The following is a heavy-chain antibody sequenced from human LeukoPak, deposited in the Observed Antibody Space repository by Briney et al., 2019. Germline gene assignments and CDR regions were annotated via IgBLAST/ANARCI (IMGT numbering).Heavy chain of an antibody. Sequence: GASVQVSCKASGYTFTGYYMHWLRQAPGQGVEWMGWINPNSGGTNYVQKFQGWDTMTRDPSISTAYMELRRLRCNDTAVYYCARVSRGQLERPSGPRAIDAFDIWGQGTMVTVSS. CDR1: GYTFTGYY. D-gene: IGHD5-18*01. CDR2: INPNSGGT. V-gene: IGHV1-2*04. J-gene: IGHJ3*02. CDR3: ARVSRGQLERPSGPRAIDAFDI.